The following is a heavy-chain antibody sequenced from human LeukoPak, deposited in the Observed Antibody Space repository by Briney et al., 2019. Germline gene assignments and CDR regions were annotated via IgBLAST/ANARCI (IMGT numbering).Heavy chain of an antibody. V-gene: IGHV3-21*01. D-gene: IGHD4-17*01. Sequence: GGSLRLSCVAYGFTFSTYSMDWVRQAPGKGLEWVSSISSSSSYIYYADSVKGRFTISRDNARNSLYLQMNSLRAEDTAVYYCARAPTTEADYWGQGTLVTVSS. CDR1: GFTFSTYS. CDR2: ISSSSSYI. CDR3: ARAPTTEADY. J-gene: IGHJ4*02.